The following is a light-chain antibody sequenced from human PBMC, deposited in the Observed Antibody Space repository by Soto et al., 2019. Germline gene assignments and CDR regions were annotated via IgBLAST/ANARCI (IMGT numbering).Light chain of an antibody. V-gene: IGLV2-14*01. CDR1: SSDVGGYNY. CDR2: EVS. CDR3: SSYTRSDNFV. Sequence: QSALTQPASVSGSPGQSITISCTGTSSDVGGYNYVSWYQQHPGKAPRLMIYEVSDRPSGVSNRFSGSKSGNTASLTISGLQAEDEADYYCSSYTRSDNFVFGTGTKVTVL. J-gene: IGLJ1*01.